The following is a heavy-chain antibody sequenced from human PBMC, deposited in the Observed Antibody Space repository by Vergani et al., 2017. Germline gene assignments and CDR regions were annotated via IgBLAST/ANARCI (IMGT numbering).Heavy chain of an antibody. D-gene: IGHD1-26*01. CDR3: TSGGLYVGPTQRYSDY. CDR2: IRSKANDYAT. CDR1: GFTFSGSA. J-gene: IGHJ4*02. Sequence: EELLVQSGRGLVQPGGSLKLSCVASGFTFSGSAIHWVRQSSGKGLERLGRIRSKANDYATEYSVSVRGRFTISRDDSTYTAYLQMQNLRLDDTAVYYCTSGGLYVGPTQRYSDYWGQGSLVTVSS. V-gene: IGHV3-73*02.